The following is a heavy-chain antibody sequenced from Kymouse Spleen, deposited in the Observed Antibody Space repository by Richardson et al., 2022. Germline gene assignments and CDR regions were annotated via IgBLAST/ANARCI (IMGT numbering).Heavy chain of an antibody. D-gene: IGHD6-6*01. CDR1: GGSFSGYY. CDR3: ARGYSSSSYYFDY. J-gene: IGHJ4*02. CDR2: INHSGST. V-gene: IGHV4-34*01. Sequence: QVQLQQWGAGLLKPSETLSLTCAVYGGSFSGYYWSWIRQPPGKGLEWIGEINHSGSTNYNPSLKSRVTISVDTSKNQFSLKLSSVTAADTAVYYCARGYSSSSYYFDYWGQGTLVTVSS.